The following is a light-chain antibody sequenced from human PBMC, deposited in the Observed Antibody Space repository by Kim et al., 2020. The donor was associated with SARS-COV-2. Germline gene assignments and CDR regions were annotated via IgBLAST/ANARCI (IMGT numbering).Light chain of an antibody. CDR1: QGVSDD. V-gene: IGKV1-17*01. CDR2: GAS. J-gene: IGKJ2*01. Sequence: DIQMTQSPSSLSASVGDRVTITCRASQGVSDDLAWYQQKPGKAPKRLIYGASILQTGVPSRFSGSGSGTEFTPTITGLQPEDFTTYYCLQHNAFPPTFGQGTKLEI. CDR3: LQHNAFPPT.